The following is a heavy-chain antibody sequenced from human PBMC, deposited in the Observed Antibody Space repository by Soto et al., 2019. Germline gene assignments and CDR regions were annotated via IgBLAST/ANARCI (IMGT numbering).Heavy chain of an antibody. J-gene: IGHJ4*02. CDR2: ISGSGGST. V-gene: IGHV3-23*01. CDR1: GCTFSSYA. D-gene: IGHD3-10*01. CDR3: ANHLWFGELSN. Sequence: EVQLLESGGGLVQPGGSLRLSFAASGCTFSSYAMSWVRQAPGKGLEWVSAISGSGGSTYYADSVKGRFTISRDNSKNTLYLQMNSLRAEDTAVYYCANHLWFGELSNWGQGTLVTVAS.